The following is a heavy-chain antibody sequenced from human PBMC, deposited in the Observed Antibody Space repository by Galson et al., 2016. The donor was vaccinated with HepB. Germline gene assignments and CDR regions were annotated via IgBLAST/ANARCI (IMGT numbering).Heavy chain of an antibody. CDR1: GFSFSTYW. Sequence: SLRLSCAASGFSFSTYWMHRVRLVPGKGLVCVSHINHDGSSTAYADSVKGRFTVSRDTAKNTLYLQMNSLRAEDTGVYFCAIGRWMWGFNSWGQGTQVTVSS. J-gene: IGHJ4*02. CDR3: AIGRWMWGFNS. D-gene: IGHD4-23*01. CDR2: INHDGSST. V-gene: IGHV3-74*01.